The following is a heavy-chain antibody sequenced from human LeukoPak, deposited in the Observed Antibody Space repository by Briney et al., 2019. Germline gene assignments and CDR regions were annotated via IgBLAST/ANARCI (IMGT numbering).Heavy chain of an antibody. CDR3: ARDSYYDTSGYFNDTFDM. J-gene: IGHJ3*02. D-gene: IGHD3-22*01. V-gene: IGHV4-59*01. Sequence: SETLSLTCTVSGVSISSYYWSWIRQPPGKGLEWIGHISDSGDTNYNTSLKSRVIISVDTSKKQFSLKLSSVTTADTAVYYCARDSYYDTSGYFNDTFDMWGQGTLVTVSS. CDR1: GVSISSYY. CDR2: ISDSGDT.